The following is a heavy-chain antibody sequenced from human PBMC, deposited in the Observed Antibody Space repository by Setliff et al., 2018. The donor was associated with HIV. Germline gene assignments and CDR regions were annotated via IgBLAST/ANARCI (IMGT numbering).Heavy chain of an antibody. Sequence: GASVKVSCKASGYTFTSYGISWVRQAPGQGLEWVGWISACNGNTNYAQKLQGRVTMTTDTSTSTAYMELRSLRSDDTAVYYCARDRRITIFGVVSVVPSKRTKTRSAFDYWGQGTLVTVSS. CDR2: ISACNGNT. D-gene: IGHD3-3*01. CDR1: GYTFTSYG. CDR3: ARDRRITIFGVVSVVPSKRTKTRSAFDY. V-gene: IGHV1-18*01. J-gene: IGHJ4*02.